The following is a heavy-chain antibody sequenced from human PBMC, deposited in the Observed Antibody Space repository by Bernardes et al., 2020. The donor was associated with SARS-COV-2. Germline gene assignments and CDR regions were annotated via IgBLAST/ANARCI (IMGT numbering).Heavy chain of an antibody. CDR3: ARTFYYDRGGDSLFDL. J-gene: IGHJ4*02. CDR1: GYTFSAYY. D-gene: IGHD2-21*01. CDR2: VSPKSGAT. Sequence: AASKNYCTASGYTFSAYYTHWLRQVPGKGLEWMGWVSPKSGATNHAQKFQGRVTMTRDTSISTDYMELSRLRSDDTAVYYCARTFYYDRGGDSLFDLWGQGTPVTVSS. V-gene: IGHV1-2*02.